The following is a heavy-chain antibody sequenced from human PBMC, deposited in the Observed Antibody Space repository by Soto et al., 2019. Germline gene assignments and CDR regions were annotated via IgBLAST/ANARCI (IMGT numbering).Heavy chain of an antibody. Sequence: GGSLRLSCAASGFTFSSYAMSWVRQAPGKGLEWVSAISGSGGSTYYADSVKGRFTISRDNSKNTLYLQLNSLRAEDTAVYYCASSTSPLNWFDPWGQGTLVTVSS. CDR2: ISGSGGST. CDR1: GFTFSSYA. D-gene: IGHD2-2*01. V-gene: IGHV3-23*01. J-gene: IGHJ5*02. CDR3: ASSTSPLNWFDP.